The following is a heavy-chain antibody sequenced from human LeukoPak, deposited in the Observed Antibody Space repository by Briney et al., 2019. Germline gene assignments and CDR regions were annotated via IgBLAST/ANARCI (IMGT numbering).Heavy chain of an antibody. CDR2: IKQDGSEK. D-gene: IGHD3-22*01. Sequence: GGSLRLSCAASGFTFSGYPIHWVRQAPGKGLEWVANIKQDGSEKYYVDSVKGRFTISRDNAKNSLYLQMNSLRAEDTAVYYCARDKSVFFDTSGSRFDCWGQGTLVTVSS. V-gene: IGHV3-7*01. CDR3: ARDKSVFFDTSGSRFDC. J-gene: IGHJ4*02. CDR1: GFTFSGYP.